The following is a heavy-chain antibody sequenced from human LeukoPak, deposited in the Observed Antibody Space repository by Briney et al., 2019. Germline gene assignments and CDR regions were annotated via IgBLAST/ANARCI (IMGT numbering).Heavy chain of an antibody. J-gene: IGHJ4*02. D-gene: IGHD6-6*01. CDR3: ARPMYSSSSGGYYFDY. Sequence: GESLKISCKGSGYSFTSYWIGWVRQMPGKGLEWMGIIYPGDSDTRYSPSFQGQVTISADKSISTAYLQWSSLKASDTAMYYSARPMYSSSSGGYYFDYWGQGTLVTVSS. V-gene: IGHV5-51*01. CDR2: IYPGDSDT. CDR1: GYSFTSYW.